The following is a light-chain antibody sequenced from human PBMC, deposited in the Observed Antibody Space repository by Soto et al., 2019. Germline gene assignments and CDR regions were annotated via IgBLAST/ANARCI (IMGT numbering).Light chain of an antibody. CDR1: QGVSTN. Sequence: EIVLTQSPATLSVSPGERVTLSCRASQGVSTNLAWYQQKPGQAPRLLIFGASARATGIPVTFSGSGSGTDFTLTISSLQFEDFAVYYCQQYNAWPLTVGGGTKLEIQ. CDR3: QQYNAWPLT. V-gene: IGKV3-15*01. J-gene: IGKJ4*01. CDR2: GAS.